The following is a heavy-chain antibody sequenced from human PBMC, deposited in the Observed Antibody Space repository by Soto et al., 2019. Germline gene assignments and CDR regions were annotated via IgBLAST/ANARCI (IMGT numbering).Heavy chain of an antibody. V-gene: IGHV3-23*01. Sequence: EVQLLESGGGLVQPGGSLRLPCAASGFTFSSYAMSWVRQAPGKGLEWVSAISGSGGSTYYADSVKGRFTISRDNSKNTLYLQMNSLRAEDTAVYYCARSGYSYGFFDYWGQGTLVTVSS. J-gene: IGHJ4*02. CDR3: ARSGYSYGFFDY. CDR2: ISGSGGST. D-gene: IGHD5-18*01. CDR1: GFTFSSYA.